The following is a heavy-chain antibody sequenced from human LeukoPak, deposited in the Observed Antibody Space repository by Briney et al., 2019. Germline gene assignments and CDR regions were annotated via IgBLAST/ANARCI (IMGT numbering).Heavy chain of an antibody. V-gene: IGHV3-7*01. Sequence: PGGSLRLSCAASGFTLSSYWMSWVRQAPGKGLEWVANIKQDGSEEYYVDSVKGRFTISRDNAKNSLFLQMNSLRAEDTAVYYCAREGYYDSSGYYMDDAFDIWGQGTMVTVSS. J-gene: IGHJ3*02. CDR1: GFTLSSYW. CDR3: AREGYYDSSGYYMDDAFDI. CDR2: IKQDGSEE. D-gene: IGHD3-22*01.